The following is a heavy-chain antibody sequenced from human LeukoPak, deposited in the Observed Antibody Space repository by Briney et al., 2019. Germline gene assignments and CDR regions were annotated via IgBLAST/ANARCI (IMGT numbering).Heavy chain of an antibody. CDR1: GDSISGYY. CDR2: IYYSGRT. Sequence: PSETLSLTCTVSGDSISGYYWSWIRQPPGKGLEWIGYIYYSGRTNYNPPLKSRVTILEDTSKNHFSLRLRSVTAADTAVYYCARALQDYYYGMDVWGQGTTVTVSS. D-gene: IGHD5-24*01. V-gene: IGHV4-59*08. CDR3: ARALQDYYYGMDV. J-gene: IGHJ6*02.